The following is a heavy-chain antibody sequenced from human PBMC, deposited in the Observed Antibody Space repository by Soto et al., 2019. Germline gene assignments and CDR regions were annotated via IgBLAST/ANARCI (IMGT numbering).Heavy chain of an antibody. Sequence: QVQLQESGPGLVKPSETLSLTCTVSGGSISSYYWSWIRQPPGKGLEWIGYIYYSGSTNYNPSLKSRVTISVDTSKNQFSLKLSSVTAADTAVYCCARVRRGSYDSSGYSDYWGQGTLVTVSS. V-gene: IGHV4-59*01. CDR2: IYYSGST. J-gene: IGHJ4*02. CDR3: ARVRRGSYDSSGYSDY. D-gene: IGHD3-22*01. CDR1: GGSISSYY.